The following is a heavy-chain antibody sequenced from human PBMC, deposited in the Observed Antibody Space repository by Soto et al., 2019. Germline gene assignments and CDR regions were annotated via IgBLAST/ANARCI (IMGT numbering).Heavy chain of an antibody. CDR3: ARDPRTGSGYYLPDAFDI. Sequence: GGSLRLSCAASGFTFSSYSMNWVRQAPGKGLEWVSSISSSSSYIYYADSVKGRFTISRDNAKNSLYLQMNSLRAEDTAVYYCARDPRTGSGYYLPDAFDIWGQGTMVTVSS. D-gene: IGHD3-22*01. CDR2: ISSSSSYI. CDR1: GFTFSSYS. J-gene: IGHJ3*02. V-gene: IGHV3-21*01.